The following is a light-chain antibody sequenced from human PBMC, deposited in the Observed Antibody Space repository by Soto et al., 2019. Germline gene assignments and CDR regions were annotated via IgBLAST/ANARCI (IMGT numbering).Light chain of an antibody. CDR2: AAS. J-gene: IGKJ3*01. V-gene: IGKV1-39*01. CDR3: QQSYGNPG. CDR1: QNIGSF. Sequence: DIQMTQSPSSLSASVGDRVTITCRASQNIGSFLNWYHQKPGKAPKLLIYAASRLQSGVPSRFRGSGSGTDFTLTITSLQAEDFGTYYCQQSYGNPGFAPGTKVDIK.